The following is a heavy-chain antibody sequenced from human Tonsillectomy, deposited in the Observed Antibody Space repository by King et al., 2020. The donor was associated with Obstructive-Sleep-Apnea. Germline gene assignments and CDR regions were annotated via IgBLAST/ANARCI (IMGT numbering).Heavy chain of an antibody. CDR1: GFTFSSVN. CDR2: ISSSSNTI. D-gene: IGHD4-17*01. J-gene: IGHJ4*02. V-gene: IGHV3-48*04. Sequence: VQLVESGGGLVQPGGSLRLSCAASGFTFSSVNMNWVRQAPEKGMEWGSYISSSSNTIYYADSVKGLVTISRDNAKNSLDLQMNSLRAEDTAVYYCAKDDYDDYFDYWGQGTLVTVSS. CDR3: AKDDYDDYFDY.